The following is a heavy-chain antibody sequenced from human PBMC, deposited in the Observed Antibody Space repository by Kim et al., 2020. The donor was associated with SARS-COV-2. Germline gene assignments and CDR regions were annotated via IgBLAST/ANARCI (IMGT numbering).Heavy chain of an antibody. CDR1: GGSISSGGYY. CDR2: IYYSGST. CDR3: ARVRDGDLIIDY. J-gene: IGHJ4*02. Sequence: SETLSLTCTVSGGSISSGGYYWSWIRQHPGKGLEWIGYIYYSGSTYYNPSLKSRVTISVDTSKNQFSLKLSSVTAADTAVYYCARVRDGDLIIDYWGQGTLVTVSS. D-gene: IGHD4-17*01. V-gene: IGHV4-31*03.